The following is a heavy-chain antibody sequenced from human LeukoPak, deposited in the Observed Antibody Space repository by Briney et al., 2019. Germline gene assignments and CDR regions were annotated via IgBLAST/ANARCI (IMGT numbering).Heavy chain of an antibody. CDR2: IYPGDSDT. J-gene: IGHJ4*02. CDR3: ARLRFYRYCSSTSCPYYFDY. V-gene: IGHV5-51*01. D-gene: IGHD2-2*01. Sequence: GESLKISCKGSGYSFTSYWIGWVRQMPGKGLEWMGIIYPGDSDTRYSPSFQGQVTISADKSISTAYLQWSSLKASDTAMYYCARLRFYRYCSSTSCPYYFDYWGQETLVTVSS. CDR1: GYSFTSYW.